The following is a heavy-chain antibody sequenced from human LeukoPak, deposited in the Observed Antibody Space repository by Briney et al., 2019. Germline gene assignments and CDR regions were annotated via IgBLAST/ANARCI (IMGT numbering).Heavy chain of an antibody. Sequence: PPETLSLTCPVSGASIISSYWSWIRQPPGKGLECIGYIYYSGTTNYNPPLKKRVTMSVDASNNQCSLKLRATTAADSAVYYCARDYGPFGVWGQGTTVSVSS. V-gene: IGHV4-59*01. D-gene: IGHD3-10*01. CDR1: GASIISSY. CDR2: IYYSGTT. CDR3: ARDYGPFGV. J-gene: IGHJ6*02.